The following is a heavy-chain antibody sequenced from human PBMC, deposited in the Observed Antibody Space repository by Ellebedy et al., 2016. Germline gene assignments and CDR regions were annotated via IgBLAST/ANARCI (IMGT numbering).Heavy chain of an antibody. CDR2: VNTFSGNT. D-gene: IGHD3-10*01. CDR3: AKTSGWGYGEN. Sequence: ASVKVSXXPSGYTFTTFSITWVRQVPGKGLEWMGFVNTFSGNTKFAQKFQGRVSMTTDSSTHTAYMDLRSLRSDDTAMYYCAKTSGWGYGENWGQGTLVTVSS. CDR1: GYTFTTFS. J-gene: IGHJ4*02. V-gene: IGHV1-18*04.